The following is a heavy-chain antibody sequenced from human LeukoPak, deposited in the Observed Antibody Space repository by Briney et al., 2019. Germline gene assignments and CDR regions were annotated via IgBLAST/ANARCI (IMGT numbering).Heavy chain of an antibody. Sequence: GGSLRLSCAASGFTFSSYGMHWVRQAPGKGLEWVAVIWYDGSNKYYADSVKGRFTISRDNSKNTLYLQMNSLRAEDTAVYYCAKVPGWYGCYFDYWGQGTLVTVSS. D-gene: IGHD6-19*01. CDR3: AKVPGWYGCYFDY. CDR2: IWYDGSNK. CDR1: GFTFSSYG. J-gene: IGHJ4*02. V-gene: IGHV3-33*06.